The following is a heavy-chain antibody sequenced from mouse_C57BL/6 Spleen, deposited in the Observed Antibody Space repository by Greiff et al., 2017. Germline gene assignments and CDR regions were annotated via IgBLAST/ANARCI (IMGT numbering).Heavy chain of an antibody. CDR1: GFNIKDYY. V-gene: IGHV14-1*01. CDR3: TTGGSSPAWFAY. J-gene: IGHJ3*01. D-gene: IGHD1-1*01. Sequence: EVQLQQSGAELVRPGASVKLSCTASGFNIKDYYMHWVKQSPEQGLEWIGRIDPEDGDTEYAPKFQGKATMTADTSSNTAYLQLSSLTSEDTAVYYCTTGGSSPAWFAYWGQGTLVTVSA. CDR2: IDPEDGDT.